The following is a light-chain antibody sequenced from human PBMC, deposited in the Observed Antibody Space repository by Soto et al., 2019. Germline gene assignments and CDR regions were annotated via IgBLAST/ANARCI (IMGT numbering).Light chain of an antibody. J-gene: IGKJ1*01. CDR1: QTIDSW. Sequence: DILMTQSPSTVSASVGDIVTITCRASQTIDSWVAWYQQKPGKAPKLLIYKTTSLESGVPSRFIGSGSGTEFALTISSLQPDDFATYYCQQYNTYSWTFGPGT. CDR2: KTT. CDR3: QQYNTYSWT. V-gene: IGKV1-5*03.